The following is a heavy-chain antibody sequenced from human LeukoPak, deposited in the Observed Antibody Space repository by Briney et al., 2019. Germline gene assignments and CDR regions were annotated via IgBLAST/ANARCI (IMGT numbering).Heavy chain of an antibody. Sequence: SDTLSLTCTVSGGSFTIYYWSWIRQPAGKGLEWIGRIYTSGSTNYNPSLKSRVTMSVDTSKNQFSLKLSSVTAADTAVYYCARHSQNYYDSSGYFYWGQGTLVTVSS. CDR3: ARHSQNYYDSSGYFY. D-gene: IGHD3-22*01. J-gene: IGHJ4*02. CDR1: GGSFTIYY. CDR2: IYTSGST. V-gene: IGHV4-4*07.